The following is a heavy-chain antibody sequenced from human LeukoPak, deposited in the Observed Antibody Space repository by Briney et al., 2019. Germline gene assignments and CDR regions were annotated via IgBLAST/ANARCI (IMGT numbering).Heavy chain of an antibody. J-gene: IGHJ4*02. CDR1: GFTFSSYG. Sequence: PGGSLRLSCAASGFTFSSYGMHWVRQAPGKGREWVAVIWYDGSNKYYADSVKGRFTISRDNSKNTLYLQMNSLRAEDTAVYYCARGAHYYDSSGYPFDYWGQGTLVTVSS. V-gene: IGHV3-33*01. CDR2: IWYDGSNK. D-gene: IGHD3-22*01. CDR3: ARGAHYYDSSGYPFDY.